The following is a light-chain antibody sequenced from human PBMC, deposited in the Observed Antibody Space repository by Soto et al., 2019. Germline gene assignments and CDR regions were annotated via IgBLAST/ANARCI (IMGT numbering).Light chain of an antibody. V-gene: IGKV1-39*01. Sequence: DIQMTQSPSSLSASVGDRVTITCRASQGISTYLNWYQQKPGKAPKVLIYAASSLQSGVPSRFSGSGSGTDFTLTISSLQPEDFATYYCQQSYSTLSWTFGQGTKVDIK. J-gene: IGKJ1*01. CDR1: QGISTY. CDR3: QQSYSTLSWT. CDR2: AAS.